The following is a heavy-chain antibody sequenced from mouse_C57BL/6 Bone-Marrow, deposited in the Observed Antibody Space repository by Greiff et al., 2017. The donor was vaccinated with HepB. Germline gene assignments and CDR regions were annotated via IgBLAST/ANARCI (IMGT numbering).Heavy chain of an antibody. D-gene: IGHD2-1*01. CDR1: GFTFSDYG. V-gene: IGHV5-15*01. Sequence: EVKVVESGGGLVQPGGSLKLSCAASGFTFSDYGMAWVRQAPRKGPEWVAFISNLAYSIYYADTVTGRFTISRENAKNALYLEMSSLRSEDTAMYYCARLKYYGNWMDDWGQGTSVTVSS. CDR2: ISNLAYSI. J-gene: IGHJ4*01. CDR3: ARLKYYGNWMDD.